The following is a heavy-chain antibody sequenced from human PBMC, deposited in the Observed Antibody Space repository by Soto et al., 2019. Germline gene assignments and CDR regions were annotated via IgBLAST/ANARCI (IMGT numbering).Heavy chain of an antibody. V-gene: IGHV3-48*03. CDR2: ISSSGSTI. CDR3: VARRWVHSLVDY. Sequence: HPGGSLRLSXAAFGFTFSTNELSWVRQAPGKGLEWVAFISSSGSTISYADSLKGRFTISRDSANLLFYLHMNSLRADDTAVYYCVARRWVHSLVDYWGQGSLVTVSS. J-gene: IGHJ4*02. CDR1: GFTFSTNE. D-gene: IGHD1-1*01.